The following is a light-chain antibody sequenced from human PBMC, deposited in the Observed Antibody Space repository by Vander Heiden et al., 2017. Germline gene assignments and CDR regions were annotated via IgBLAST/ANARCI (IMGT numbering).Light chain of an antibody. V-gene: IGLV2-8*01. Sequence: QSALTQPPSASGSPGQSVTISCTGTSLDVGGYNYVSWFQPHHSTAPKLMVYEVNKRPSVVPDRFFGSKSGNTASLTVSGLQAEDEANYDCSSYAGSNNFGVFGGGTKLTVL. CDR1: SLDVGGYNY. J-gene: IGLJ2*01. CDR3: SSYAGSNNFGV. CDR2: EVN.